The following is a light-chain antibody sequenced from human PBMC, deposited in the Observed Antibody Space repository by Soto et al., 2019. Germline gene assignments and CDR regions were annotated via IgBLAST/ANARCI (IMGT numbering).Light chain of an antibody. V-gene: IGKV3-15*01. J-gene: IGKJ1*01. CDR1: QSVSSN. Sequence: DIVMTQSPATLSVSPGERATLSCRASQSVSSNLAWYQRKPGQAPRLLIYGASTRATGIPGRFSGSGSGTEFTLSISSLQSEDFAVYYCQQYNNRPETFGQGTKVDIK. CDR2: GAS. CDR3: QQYNNRPET.